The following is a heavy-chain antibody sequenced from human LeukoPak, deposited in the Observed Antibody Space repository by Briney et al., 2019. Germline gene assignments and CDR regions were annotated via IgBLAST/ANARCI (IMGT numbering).Heavy chain of an antibody. J-gene: IGHJ6*02. D-gene: IGHD2-21*02. CDR2: IIPIFGTA. CDR1: GGTFISYA. CDR3: ARTYCGGDCRPSYYYYYGMDV. V-gene: IGHV1-69*13. Sequence: ASVKVSCKASGGTFISYAISWVRQAPGQGLEWMGGIIPIFGTANYAQKFQGRVTITADESTSTAYMELSSLRSEDTAVYYCARTYCGGDCRPSYYYYYGMDVWGQGTTVTVSS.